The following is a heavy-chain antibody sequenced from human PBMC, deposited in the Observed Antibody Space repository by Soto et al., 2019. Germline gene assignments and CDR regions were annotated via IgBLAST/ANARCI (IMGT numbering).Heavy chain of an antibody. V-gene: IGHV1-24*01. CDR1: GYTLTELS. D-gene: IGHD1-26*01. Sequence: ASVKVSCKVSGYTLTELSMHWVRQAPGKGLEWMGGFDPEDGETIYAQKFQGRVTMTEDTSTDTAYMELSSLRSEDTAVYYCATSPRYSGSYYNNGDAFDIWGQGTMVTVSS. CDR3: ATSPRYSGSYYNNGDAFDI. J-gene: IGHJ3*02. CDR2: FDPEDGET.